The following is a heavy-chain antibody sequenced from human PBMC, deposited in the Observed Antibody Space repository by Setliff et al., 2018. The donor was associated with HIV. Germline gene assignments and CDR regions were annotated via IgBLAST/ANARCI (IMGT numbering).Heavy chain of an antibody. CDR1: GDSISSSSYY. CDR2: ISYSGST. V-gene: IGHV4-39*07. Sequence: SETLSLTCTVSGDSISSSSYYWGWIRQPPGKGLEWIGSISYSGSTYYNPSLKSRVAISLDTSKNQFSLNLSSVTAADTAVYYCASGPGYGWGSYRLDYWGQGTLVTVSS. D-gene: IGHD3-10*01. J-gene: IGHJ4*02. CDR3: ASGPGYGWGSYRLDY.